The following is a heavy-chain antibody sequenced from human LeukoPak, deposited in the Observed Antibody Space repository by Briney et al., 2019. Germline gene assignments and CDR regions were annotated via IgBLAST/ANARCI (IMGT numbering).Heavy chain of an antibody. CDR2: INHSGST. Sequence: PSETLSLTCAVYGGSFSGYYWSWIRQPPGKGLEWIGEINHSGSTNYNPSLKSRVTISVDTSKNQFSLKLSSVTAADTAVYYCARGLTGVFYYYYMDVWGKGTTVPSP. CDR1: GGSFSGYY. V-gene: IGHV4-34*01. D-gene: IGHD7-27*01. CDR3: ARGLTGVFYYYYMDV. J-gene: IGHJ6*03.